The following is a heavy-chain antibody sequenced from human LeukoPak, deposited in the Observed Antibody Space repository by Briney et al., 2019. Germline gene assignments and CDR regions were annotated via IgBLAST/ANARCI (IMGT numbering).Heavy chain of an antibody. J-gene: IGHJ4*02. CDR2: INAGNGNT. CDR1: GYTFTSYG. CDR3: AREIPAAGTSFDY. V-gene: IGHV1-3*01. Sequence: ASVKVFCKASGYTFTSYGISWVRQAPGQGLEWMGWINAGNGNTKYSQKFQGRVTITRDTSASTAYMELSSLRSEDTAVYYCAREIPAAGTSFDYWGQGTLVTVSS. D-gene: IGHD6-13*01.